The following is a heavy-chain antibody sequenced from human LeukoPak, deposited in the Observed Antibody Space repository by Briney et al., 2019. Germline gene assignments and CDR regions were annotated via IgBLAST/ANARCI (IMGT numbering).Heavy chain of an antibody. CDR1: GFTFSSYE. V-gene: IGHV3-48*03. CDR2: ISSSGSTR. J-gene: IGHJ4*02. D-gene: IGHD4-17*01. CDR3: ARVQTTVTTLDY. Sequence: GGSLRLSCAASGFTFSSYEMNWVRQAPGKGLEWVSYISSSGSTRYYADSVKGRFTISRDNAKNSIYLQMNSLRAEDTAVYYCARVQTTVTTLDYWGQGNLVTVSS.